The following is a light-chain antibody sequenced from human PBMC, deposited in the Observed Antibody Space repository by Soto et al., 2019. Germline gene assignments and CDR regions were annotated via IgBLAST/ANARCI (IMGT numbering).Light chain of an antibody. Sequence: EFVLTQSPGTLSLSPGERATLSCRASQTARNNYLAWYQQKPGQAPRLLIYDASSRATGIPDRFSGGGSGTDFTLTISRLEPEDFAVYYCQQRNNWPLTFGGGTKVDIK. J-gene: IGKJ4*02. CDR1: QTARNNY. V-gene: IGKV3D-20*02. CDR3: QQRNNWPLT. CDR2: DAS.